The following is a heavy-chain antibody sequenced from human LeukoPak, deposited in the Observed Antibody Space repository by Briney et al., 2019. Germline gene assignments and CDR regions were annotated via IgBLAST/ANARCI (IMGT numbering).Heavy chain of an antibody. Sequence: SSVKVSCKASGGTFSSYAISWVRQAPGQGLEWMGEIIPIFGTANYAQKFQGRVTITTDESTSTAYMELSSLRSEDTAVYYCARAYGGNSVDAFDIWGQGTMVTVSS. D-gene: IGHD4-23*01. V-gene: IGHV1-69*05. CDR1: GGTFSSYA. CDR2: IIPIFGTA. CDR3: ARAYGGNSVDAFDI. J-gene: IGHJ3*02.